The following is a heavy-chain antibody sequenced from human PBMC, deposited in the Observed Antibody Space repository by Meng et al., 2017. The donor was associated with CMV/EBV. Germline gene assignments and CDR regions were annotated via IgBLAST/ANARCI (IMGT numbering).Heavy chain of an antibody. D-gene: IGHD6-6*01. J-gene: IGHJ4*02. Sequence: KASGYTFTGYYMHWVRQAPGQGLEWMGWINPNSGGTNYAQKFQGRVTMTRDTSISTAYMELSRLRSDDTAVYYCERDARIAARRGDYWGQGTLVTVSS. CDR3: ERDARIAARRGDY. CDR2: INPNSGGT. V-gene: IGHV1-2*02. CDR1: GYTFTGYY.